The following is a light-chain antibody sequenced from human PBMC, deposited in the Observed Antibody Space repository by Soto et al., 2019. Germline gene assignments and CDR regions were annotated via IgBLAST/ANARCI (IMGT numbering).Light chain of an antibody. CDR2: DVR. Sequence: QSALTQPRSVSGSPGQSVNISCTVTSSDVGGYDFVSWYQQHPVKAPKLMIYDVRQRPSGVPDRFSGSKSGNTASLTISGLQADDEADYYCCSYTGSQTLVFGTGTKVT. V-gene: IGLV2-11*01. CDR3: CSYTGSQTLV. CDR1: SSDVGGYDF. J-gene: IGLJ1*01.